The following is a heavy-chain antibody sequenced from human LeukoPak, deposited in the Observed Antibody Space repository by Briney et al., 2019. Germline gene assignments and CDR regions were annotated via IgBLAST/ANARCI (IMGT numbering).Heavy chain of an antibody. D-gene: IGHD2-21*02. CDR1: GHTFTVYY. Sequence: GASVKVSCQASGHTFTVYYIHWVRQAPGKGLEWMGGFDAVEGKTVYAQTFQGRLIMTEDTSSDTAYMDLSGLRSQDTALYYCATGKVLLGDPITFYFDYWGQGTLVTVSS. CDR2: FDAVEGKT. V-gene: IGHV1-24*01. J-gene: IGHJ4*02. CDR3: ATGKVLLGDPITFYFDY.